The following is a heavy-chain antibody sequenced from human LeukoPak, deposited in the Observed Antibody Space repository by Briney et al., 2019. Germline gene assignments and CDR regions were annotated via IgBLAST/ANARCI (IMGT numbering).Heavy chain of an antibody. Sequence: GGSLRLSCAASGFTFSSYAMSWVRQAPGKGLEWVSAISGSGGTTYYADSVKGRFTISRDNSKNTLHLQMNSLRAEDTAVYYCAKKYYYGSGSYNYFDYWGQGTLVTISS. CDR1: GFTFSSYA. CDR2: ISGSGGTT. V-gene: IGHV3-23*01. J-gene: IGHJ4*02. CDR3: AKKYYYGSGSYNYFDY. D-gene: IGHD3-10*01.